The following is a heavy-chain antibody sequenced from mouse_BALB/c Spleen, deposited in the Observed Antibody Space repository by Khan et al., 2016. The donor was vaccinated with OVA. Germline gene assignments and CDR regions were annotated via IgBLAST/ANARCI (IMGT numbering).Heavy chain of an antibody. Sequence: EVQLQQSGAALVKPGASVDLSCTASGFNIKDTYIHWVKQRPEQGLVWIGRIAPANGNTKYDPKFQGKATITADTSSNTSYLRLSSLTSEDTAVYCWALPSYDPRDFDVWGAGTTVTVSS. CDR1: GFNIKDTY. CDR3: ALPSYDPRDFDV. D-gene: IGHD2-3*01. V-gene: IGHV14-3*02. J-gene: IGHJ1*01. CDR2: IAPANGNT.